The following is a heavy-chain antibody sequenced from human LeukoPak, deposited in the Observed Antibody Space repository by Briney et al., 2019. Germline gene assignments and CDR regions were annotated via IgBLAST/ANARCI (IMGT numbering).Heavy chain of an antibody. CDR3: ARVGRGSTSCYGGHLGSNYAWCWFDP. Sequence: VVSVKVSCKASGYTFTSYGISWVRQAPGQGLEWMGWISAYNGNTNYSQKLQGRVTMTTDTSTSTAYMELRSLRSDDTAVYYCARVGRGSTSCYGGHLGSNYAWCWFDPWGQGTLVTVSS. CDR1: GYTFTSYG. D-gene: IGHD2-2*01. CDR2: ISAYNGNT. V-gene: IGHV1-18*01. J-gene: IGHJ5*02.